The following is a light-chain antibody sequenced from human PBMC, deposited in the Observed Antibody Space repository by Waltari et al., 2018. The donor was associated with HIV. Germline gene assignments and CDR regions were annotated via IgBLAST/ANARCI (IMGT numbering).Light chain of an antibody. CDR3: QHYSTSSGM. V-gene: IGKV3-20*01. CDR1: QSVRSDH. Sequence: PGDRATLSCSASQSVRSDHLAWYQQKPVQAPRILIYSASSRATVIPDRFSGSVSGTDFTLSISRLEPEDFAVYYCQHYSTSSGMFGQGTKVEV. CDR2: SAS. J-gene: IGKJ1*01.